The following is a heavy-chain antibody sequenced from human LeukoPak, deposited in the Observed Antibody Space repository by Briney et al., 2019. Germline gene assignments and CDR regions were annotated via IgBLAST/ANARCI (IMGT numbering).Heavy chain of an antibody. CDR2: IYYSGST. D-gene: IGHD2/OR15-2a*01. CDR3: ARGRIVYYYMDV. Sequence: SETLSLTCTVSGGSISSYYWSWIRQPPGKGLEWIGYIYYSGSTNYNPSLKSRVTISVDTSKNQFSLKLSSVTAADTAVYYCARGRIVYYYMDVWGKGTTVTVSS. J-gene: IGHJ6*03. CDR1: GGSISSYY. V-gene: IGHV4-59*01.